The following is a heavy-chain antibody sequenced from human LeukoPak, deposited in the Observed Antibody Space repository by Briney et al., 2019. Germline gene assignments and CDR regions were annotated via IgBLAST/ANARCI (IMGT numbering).Heavy chain of an antibody. CDR2: ISAYNGNT. J-gene: IGHJ4*02. CDR1: GYTFTSYG. V-gene: IGHV1-18*01. CDR3: ARDVYPPGSSRKDY. D-gene: IGHD6-13*01. Sequence: GASVKVSCKASGYTFTSYGISWVRQAPGQGLEWMGWISAYNGNTNYAQKLQGRVTMTTDTSTSTAYMELRSLRSDDTAVYYCARDVYPPGSSRKDYWGQGTLVTVSS.